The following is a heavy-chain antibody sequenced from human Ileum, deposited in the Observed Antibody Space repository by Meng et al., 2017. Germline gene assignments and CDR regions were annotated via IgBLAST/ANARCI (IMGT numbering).Heavy chain of an antibody. CDR2: INQDESEK. CDR3: ARDPGYGSFDI. Sequence: GESLKISCVASGFSFSSYWMSWVRQSPGKGLELVANINQDESEKSYVDSVKGRFTISRDNAKNSFYLQMNTLRAEDTALYYCARDPGYGSFDIWGQETMVTVSS. CDR1: GFSFSSYW. J-gene: IGHJ3*02. V-gene: IGHV3-7*01. D-gene: IGHD2-15*01.